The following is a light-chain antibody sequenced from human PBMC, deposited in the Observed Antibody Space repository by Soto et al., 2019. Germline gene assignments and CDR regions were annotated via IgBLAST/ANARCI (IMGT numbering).Light chain of an antibody. CDR1: QTVTSY. CDR2: AAS. V-gene: IGKV1-39*01. CDR3: QQSYRFPKT. J-gene: IGKJ1*01. Sequence: DVQMTQSPSSLSASVGDSLTLTCRSSQTVTSYLNLYQQKPGKAPKLLIYAASTLQSGVPSRFSGSGSGIEFTLTIVSLHREDFATYYCQQSYRFPKTFGRGTKVEVK.